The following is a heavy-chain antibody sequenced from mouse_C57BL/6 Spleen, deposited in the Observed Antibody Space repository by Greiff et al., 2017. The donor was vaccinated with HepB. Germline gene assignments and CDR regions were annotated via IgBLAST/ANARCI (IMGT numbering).Heavy chain of an antibody. D-gene: IGHD1-1*02. CDR3: ARYGGTSFAY. CDR1: GYTFTSYG. V-gene: IGHV1-81*01. Sequence: VQLQESGAELARPGASVKLSCKASGYTFTSYGISWVKQSTGQGLEWIGEIYPRSGNTYYNEKFKGKATLTADKSSSTAYMELRSLTSEDSAVYFCARYGGTSFAYWGQGTLVTVSA. CDR2: IYPRSGNT. J-gene: IGHJ3*01.